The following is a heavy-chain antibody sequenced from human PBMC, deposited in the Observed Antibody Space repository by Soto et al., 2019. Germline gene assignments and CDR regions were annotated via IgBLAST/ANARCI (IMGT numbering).Heavy chain of an antibody. V-gene: IGHV1-8*02. J-gene: IGHJ3*02. CDR2: MNPNSGNT. Sequence: ASVKVSCKASGGTFSSYTISWVRQATGQGLGWMGWMNPNSGNTGYAQKFQGRVTMTRNTSISTAYMELSSLRSEDTAVYYCARVIVDYDFWSGYYNPAFDIWGQGTMVTVSS. D-gene: IGHD3-3*01. CDR1: GGTFSSYT. CDR3: ARVIVDYDFWSGYYNPAFDI.